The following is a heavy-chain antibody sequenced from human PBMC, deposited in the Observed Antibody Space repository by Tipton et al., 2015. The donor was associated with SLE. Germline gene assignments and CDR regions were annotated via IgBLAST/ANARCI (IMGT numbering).Heavy chain of an antibody. J-gene: IGHJ5*02. Sequence: LRLSCSVSGASIRSQYWGWIRQPPGKGLEWIGYIYHSGYSSTNYSPSLKSRVTLSVDTSKNQCFLKLNSVTAADTAVYYCARRGVVSRFDPWGQGTLVTVSS. D-gene: IGHD2-8*02. CDR2: IYHSGYSST. V-gene: IGHV4-59*08. CDR3: ARRGVVSRFDP. CDR1: GASIRSQY.